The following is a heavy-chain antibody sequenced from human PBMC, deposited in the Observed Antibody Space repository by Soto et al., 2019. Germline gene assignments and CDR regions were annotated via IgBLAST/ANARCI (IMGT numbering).Heavy chain of an antibody. J-gene: IGHJ5*02. CDR3: ASVSLDYDYVWGSYRPHWFDP. Sequence: SVKASCKNTGGSYSINGVSWVRQAPGQWLEWIGWISAHNGKGNYPQKLQGRVTMTADTSTSTAYMELRSLRSDDTAVYYCASVSLDYDYVWGSYRPHWFDPWGKGTLVTIS. CDR1: GGSYSING. V-gene: IGHV1-18*01. D-gene: IGHD3-16*02. CDR2: ISAHNGKG.